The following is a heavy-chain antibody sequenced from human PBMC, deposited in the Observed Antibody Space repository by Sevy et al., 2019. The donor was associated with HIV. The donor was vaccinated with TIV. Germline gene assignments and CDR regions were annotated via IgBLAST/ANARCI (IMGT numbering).Heavy chain of an antibody. V-gene: IGHV3-30*04. CDR2: ISHDGRNK. Sequence: GGSLRLSCAASGFTFGSNAMHWVRQAPGKGLVWVALISHDGRNKYYADSVRGRFTISRDKSKSTLFLQMNSLRADDTAVYYCARDPRTTVTIRGYFDYWGQGTLVTVSS. D-gene: IGHD4-17*01. CDR3: ARDPRTTVTIRGYFDY. J-gene: IGHJ4*02. CDR1: GFTFGSNA.